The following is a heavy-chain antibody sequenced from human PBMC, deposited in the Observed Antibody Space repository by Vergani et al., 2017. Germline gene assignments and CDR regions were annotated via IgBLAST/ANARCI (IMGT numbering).Heavy chain of an antibody. CDR1: GFTFGDYA. CDR2: ISSKAYRGTS. D-gene: IGHD1-26*01. Sequence: EVQLVESGGGLVQPGRSLRLSCTASGFTFGDYAMSWVRQAPGKGLEWVGFISSKAYRGTSEFAASVKGRFTISRDDSKSIAYLQMNSLKTEDTAVYYCTSSRVGATTFYYYYYMDVWGTGTTVTVSS. V-gene: IGHV3-49*04. J-gene: IGHJ6*03. CDR3: TSSRVGATTFYYYYYMDV.